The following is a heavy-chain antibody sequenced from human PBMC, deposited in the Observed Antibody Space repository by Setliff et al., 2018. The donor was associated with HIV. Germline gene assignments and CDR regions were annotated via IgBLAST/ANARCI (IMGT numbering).Heavy chain of an antibody. CDR3: VRWYYCVSGACYRADY. Sequence: PSETLSLTCPVYGTSFSDHYWSWVRQTPGKGLEWIGEMNQSGTTNYNPSLKSRVTMSIDTSERQFSLKLTSVTAADTAVYYCVRWYYCVSGACYRADYWGQGTMVTAPQ. J-gene: IGHJ4*02. CDR2: MNQSGTT. V-gene: IGHV4-34*01. CDR1: GTSFSDHY. D-gene: IGHD2-21*02.